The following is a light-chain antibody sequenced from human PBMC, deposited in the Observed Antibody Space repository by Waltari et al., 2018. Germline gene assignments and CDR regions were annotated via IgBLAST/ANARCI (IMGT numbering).Light chain of an antibody. CDR1: QSISTW. CDR2: KAS. CDR3: QHYDSFLFT. Sequence: DIQMTQSPSTLSASVGDRVTLTLRASQSISTWLAWYQQKPGKAPKLLIYKASSLESGVPSRFSGSGSGTEFTLTISSLQPDDFATYYCQHYDSFLFTFGPGTKVDIK. J-gene: IGKJ3*01. V-gene: IGKV1-5*03.